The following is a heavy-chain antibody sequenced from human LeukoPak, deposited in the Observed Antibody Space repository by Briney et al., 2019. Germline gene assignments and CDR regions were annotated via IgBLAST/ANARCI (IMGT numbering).Heavy chain of an antibody. J-gene: IGHJ4*02. V-gene: IGHV3-33*01. CDR1: GFTFSSYG. CDR2: IWYDGSNK. CDR3: ARGANYGDYFDY. D-gene: IGHD4-17*01. Sequence: GGSLRLSCAASGFTFSSYGMHWVRQAPGKGLEWVAVIWYDGSNKYYADSVKGRFTISRDNSKNTLYLQMNSLRAEDTAVYYCARGANYGDYFDYWGQGTLVTVSS.